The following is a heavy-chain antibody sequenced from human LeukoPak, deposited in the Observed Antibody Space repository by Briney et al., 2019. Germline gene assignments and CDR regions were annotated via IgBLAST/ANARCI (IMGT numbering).Heavy chain of an antibody. Sequence: PGGSLRLSCAASGFTFSSYAMSWVRQAPGTGLEWVSAICGCGGSTYYADSVKGRFTISRENSKNTLYLQMNSLSAEDTAVYYCAKGGYCSSTSCYFGPNYGMDVWGKGTTVTVSS. D-gene: IGHD2-2*01. CDR1: GFTFSSYA. J-gene: IGHJ6*04. V-gene: IGHV3-23*01. CDR3: AKGGYCSSTSCYFGPNYGMDV. CDR2: ICGCGGST.